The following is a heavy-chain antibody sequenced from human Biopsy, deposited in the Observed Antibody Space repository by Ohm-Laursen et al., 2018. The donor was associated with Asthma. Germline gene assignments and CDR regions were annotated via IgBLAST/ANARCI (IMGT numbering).Heavy chain of an antibody. J-gene: IGHJ5*02. Sequence: TQTLTLTISFSGFSLRTPGVGVGWIRQSPGKTLEWLALIYWDDYNLFRPSLKRRLTITKDPSKNQVVLTMTKMDPVDSGTYYCALSQDSGFDDHSPSWFDPWGQGTLVTVSS. CDR3: ALSQDSGFDDHSPSWFDP. CDR2: IYWDDYN. CDR1: GFSLRTPGVG. V-gene: IGHV2-5*02. D-gene: IGHD3-9*01.